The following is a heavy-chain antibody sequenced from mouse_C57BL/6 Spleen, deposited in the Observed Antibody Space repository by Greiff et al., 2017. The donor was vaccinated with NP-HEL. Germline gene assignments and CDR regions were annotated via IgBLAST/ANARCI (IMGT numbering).Heavy chain of an antibody. CDR1: GYTFTSYW. J-gene: IGHJ1*03. Sequence: QVQLQQPGAELVKPGASVKLSCKASGYTFTSYWMHWVKQRPGRGLEWIGRIDPNSGGTKDNEKFKSKATLTVDKPSSTAYMELSSLTSEDSAVYYCARLGIYYYGSSYWYFDVWGTGTTVTVSS. D-gene: IGHD1-1*01. V-gene: IGHV1-72*01. CDR3: ARLGIYYYGSSYWYFDV. CDR2: IDPNSGGT.